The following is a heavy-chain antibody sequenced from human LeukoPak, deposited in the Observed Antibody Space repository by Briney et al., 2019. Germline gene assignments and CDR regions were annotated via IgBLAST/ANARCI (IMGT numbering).Heavy chain of an antibody. V-gene: IGHV4-34*01. CDR2: INHSGST. Sequence: SETLSLTCAVYGGSFSGYYWSWIRQPPGKGLEWIGEINHSGSTNYNPSLKSRVTISVDTSKNQFSLKLSSVTAADTAVYYCASGPKAYYDSSGKYNWFDPWGQGTLVTVSS. J-gene: IGHJ5*02. D-gene: IGHD3-22*01. CDR1: GGSFSGYY. CDR3: ASGPKAYYDSSGKYNWFDP.